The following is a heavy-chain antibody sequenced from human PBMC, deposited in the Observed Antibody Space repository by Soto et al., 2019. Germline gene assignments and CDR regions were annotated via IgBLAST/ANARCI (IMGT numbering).Heavy chain of an antibody. V-gene: IGHV4-34*01. CDR3: ASEAGGYDFWSGYNYGMDV. CDR2: INHSGST. Sequence: SETLSLTCAVYGGSFSGYYWSWIRQPPGKGLEWIGEINHSGSTNYNPSHKSRVTISVDTSKNQFSPKLSSVTAADTAVYYCASEAGGYDFWSGYNYGMDVWGQGTTVTVSS. D-gene: IGHD3-3*01. CDR1: GGSFSGYY. J-gene: IGHJ6*02.